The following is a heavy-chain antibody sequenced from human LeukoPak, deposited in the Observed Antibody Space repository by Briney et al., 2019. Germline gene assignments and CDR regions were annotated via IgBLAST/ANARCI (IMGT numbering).Heavy chain of an antibody. D-gene: IGHD6-13*01. CDR3: ARGRAYSSSWYEYWRRWFDP. CDR1: GGSFSGYY. V-gene: IGHV4-34*01. Sequence: SETLFLTCAVYGGSFSGYYWSWIRQPPGKGLEWIGEINHSGSTNYNPSLKSRVTISVDTSKNQFSLKLSSVTAADTAVYYCARGRAYSSSWYEYWRRWFDPWGQGTLVTVSS. CDR2: INHSGST. J-gene: IGHJ5*02.